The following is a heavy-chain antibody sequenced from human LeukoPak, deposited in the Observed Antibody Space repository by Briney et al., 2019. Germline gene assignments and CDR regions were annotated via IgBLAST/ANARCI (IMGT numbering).Heavy chain of an antibody. Sequence: GGSLRLSCAVSGFTFSDHYMDWVRQAPGKGLEWVARSRNKANGYTTVHAASVEGRFTISRHESKNSLYLQMNSLMIEDTAVYYCVRGFNSFDIWGRGTMVTVSS. CDR1: GFTFSDHY. CDR2: SRNKANGYTT. V-gene: IGHV3-72*01. J-gene: IGHJ3*02. CDR3: VRGFNSFDI.